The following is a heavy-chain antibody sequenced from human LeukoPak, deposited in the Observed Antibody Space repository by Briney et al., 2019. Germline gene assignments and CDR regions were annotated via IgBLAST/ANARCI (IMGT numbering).Heavy chain of an antibody. Sequence: GGSLRLSCAASGFTFSSYGMHWVRQAPGKGLEWVAVIWYDGSNKYYADSVKGRFTISRDNSKNTLYLQMSSLRAEETAVYYCAKDDPTSSIDYWGQGTLVTVSS. CDR3: AKDDPTSSIDY. CDR1: GFTFSSYG. D-gene: IGHD6-13*01. J-gene: IGHJ4*02. CDR2: IWYDGSNK. V-gene: IGHV3-33*06.